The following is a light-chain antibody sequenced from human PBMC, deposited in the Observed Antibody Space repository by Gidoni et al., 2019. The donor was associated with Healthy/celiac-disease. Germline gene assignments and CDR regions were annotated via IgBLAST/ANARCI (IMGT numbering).Light chain of an antibody. Sequence: DIQMTQSPSSLSASVVDRVTITCRASQSISSYLNWYRQKPGKDPKLLIYAASSLQSGVPSRFSGSGSGTDFTLTISSLQPEDFATYYCQQSYSTPLTFGGGTKVEIK. J-gene: IGKJ4*01. V-gene: IGKV1-39*01. CDR2: AAS. CDR3: QQSYSTPLT. CDR1: QSISSY.